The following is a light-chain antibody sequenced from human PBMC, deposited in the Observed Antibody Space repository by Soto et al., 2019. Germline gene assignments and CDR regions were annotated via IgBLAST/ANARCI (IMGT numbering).Light chain of an antibody. CDR3: QQSYSTPIT. Sequence: DIQMTQSPSTLSGSVGDRVTITCRASQTISSWLAWYQQKPGEAPKLLIYKASTLKSGVPSRFSGSGSGTEFTLTISSLQPDDFATYYCQQSYSTPITFGQGTRLEIK. J-gene: IGKJ5*01. CDR2: KAS. CDR1: QTISSW. V-gene: IGKV1-5*03.